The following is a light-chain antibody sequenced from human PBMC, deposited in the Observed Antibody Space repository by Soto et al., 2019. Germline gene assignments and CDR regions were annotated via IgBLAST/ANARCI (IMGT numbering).Light chain of an antibody. CDR2: SNN. J-gene: IGLJ2*01. V-gene: IGLV1-40*01. CDR3: QSYDTSLSGSV. CDR1: SSNIGAGYD. Sequence: QAVVTQPPSVSGAPGQRVTISCTESSSNIGAGYDVHWYQQLPGTAPKLLIYSNNNRPSGVPDRFSGSKSGTSASLAITGLQAEDEADYYCQSYDTSLSGSVFGGGTKLTVL.